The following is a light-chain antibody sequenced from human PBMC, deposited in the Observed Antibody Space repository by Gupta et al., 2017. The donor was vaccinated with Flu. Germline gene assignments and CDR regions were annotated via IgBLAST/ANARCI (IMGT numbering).Light chain of an antibody. Sequence: QSVLTQPPSVSAAPGQKVTIACSGSSSNIGSNYVSWYQQLPGTAPKLLIYENDQRPSGIPDRFSGSKSGTSATLGITGLQTGDEADYYCGTWDNSLNSGRVFGGGTKLTVL. CDR1: SSNIGSNY. V-gene: IGLV1-51*02. J-gene: IGLJ2*01. CDR2: END. CDR3: GTWDNSLNSGRV.